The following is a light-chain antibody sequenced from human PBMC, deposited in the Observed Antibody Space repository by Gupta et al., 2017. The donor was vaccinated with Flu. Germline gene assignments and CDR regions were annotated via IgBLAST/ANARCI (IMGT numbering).Light chain of an antibody. V-gene: IGKV1-39*01. CDR1: QIINTY. J-gene: IGKJ5*01. CDR3: QQSYNTPT. CDR2: DAA. Sequence: DIQMTQSPSSLSASVGDRVTITCRSSQIINTYLNWYQQKPGKAPKLLIYDAATLQSGVPSRFSGSGSGADFTLTISSLQPEDFATYYCQQSYNTPTFGQGTRLESK.